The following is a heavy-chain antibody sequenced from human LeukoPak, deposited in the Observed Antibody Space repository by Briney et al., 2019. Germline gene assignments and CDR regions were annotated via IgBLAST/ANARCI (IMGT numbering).Heavy chain of an antibody. D-gene: IGHD2-2*01. J-gene: IGHJ4*02. Sequence: GGSLRLSCAASGFTFSSYGMHWVRQAPGKGLEWVAFIRYDGSNKYYADSVKGRFTISRDNSKNTLYLQMNSLRAEDTAVYYCAKITYCSSTSCPHGIDYWGQGTLVTVSS. V-gene: IGHV3-30*02. CDR3: AKITYCSSTSCPHGIDY. CDR2: IRYDGSNK. CDR1: GFTFSSYG.